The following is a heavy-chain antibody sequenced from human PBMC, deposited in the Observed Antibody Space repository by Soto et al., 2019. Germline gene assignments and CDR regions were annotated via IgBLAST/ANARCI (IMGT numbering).Heavy chain of an antibody. Sequence: AVEVSCQASLGTLGSYAISCVRQAPSHGLDWMGGIIPIFGTANYAQKFQGRVTITADKSTSTAYMELSSLRSEDTAVYYCARGEYSGYDSDYYYYVMDGWGQGNTVTVS. V-gene: IGHV1-69*06. CDR2: IIPIFGTA. CDR3: ARGEYSGYDSDYYYYVMDG. CDR1: LGTLGSYA. D-gene: IGHD5-12*01. J-gene: IGHJ6*02.